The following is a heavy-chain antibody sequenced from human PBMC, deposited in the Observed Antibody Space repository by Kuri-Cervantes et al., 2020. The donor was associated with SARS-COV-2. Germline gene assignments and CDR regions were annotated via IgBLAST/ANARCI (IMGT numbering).Heavy chain of an antibody. CDR3: ARFLVGGAFDY. CDR1: GGSISSGSYY. Sequence: SETLSLTCTVSGGSISSGSYYWSWIRQPAGKGLEWIGRIYTSGSTNYNPSLKSRVTMSLHTSKNQFSLRLRSVTAADTAVYYCARFLVGGAFDYWGQGTLVTVSS. CDR2: IYTSGST. V-gene: IGHV4-61*02. D-gene: IGHD1-26*01. J-gene: IGHJ4*02.